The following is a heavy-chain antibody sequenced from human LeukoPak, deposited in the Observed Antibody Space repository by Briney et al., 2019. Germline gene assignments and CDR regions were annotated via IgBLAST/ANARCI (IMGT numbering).Heavy chain of an antibody. CDR2: IRYDGSNK. CDR1: GFTFSSYG. D-gene: IGHD3-10*01. Sequence: PGGSLRLSCAASGFTFSSYGMHWVRQAPGKGLEWVAFIRYDGSNKYYADSVKGRFTISRDNSKNTLYLQMNSLRAEDTAVYYCAKPYGSGSYRGVPGYWGQGTLVTVSS. J-gene: IGHJ4*02. V-gene: IGHV3-30*02. CDR3: AKPYGSGSYRGVPGY.